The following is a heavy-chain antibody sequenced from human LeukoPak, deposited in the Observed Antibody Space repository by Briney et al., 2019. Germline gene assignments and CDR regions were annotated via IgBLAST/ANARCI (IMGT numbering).Heavy chain of an antibody. CDR2: IWYDGSNK. CDR1: GFTFSSYG. J-gene: IGHJ4*02. Sequence: PGGSLRLSCAASGFTFSSYGMHWVRQAPGKGLEWVAVIWYDGSNKYYADSVKGRFTISRDNSKNTLYLQMNSLRAEDTAVCYCAKDGYSGSYYDTYFDYWGQGTLVTVSS. V-gene: IGHV3-33*06. CDR3: AKDGYSGSYYDTYFDY. D-gene: IGHD1-26*01.